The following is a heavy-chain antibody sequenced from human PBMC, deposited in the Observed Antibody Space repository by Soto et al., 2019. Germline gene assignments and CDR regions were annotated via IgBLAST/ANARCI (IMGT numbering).Heavy chain of an antibody. CDR1: GFTFSSYS. V-gene: IGHV3-48*01. D-gene: IGHD6-13*01. CDR3: ARDRTQDSSSWYGNWFDP. CDR2: ISSSSSTI. J-gene: IGHJ5*02. Sequence: PGGSLRLSCAASGFTFSSYSMNWVRQAPGKGLEWVSYISSSSSTIYYADSVKGRFTISRDNAKNSLYLQMNSLRAEDTAVYYCARDRTQDSSSWYGNWFDPWGQGTLVTVSS.